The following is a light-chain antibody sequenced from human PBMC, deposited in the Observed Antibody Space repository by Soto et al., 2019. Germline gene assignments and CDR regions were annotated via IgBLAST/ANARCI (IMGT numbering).Light chain of an antibody. J-gene: IGLJ2*01. V-gene: IGLV2-14*03. Sequence: QSVLTQPASVSGSPGQSITISCTGTRGDIGGYNYVSWYQHHPGKAPKLMIYDVSNRPSGVSDRFSGSKSGNTASLTISGLQTEDEADYYCSSYTTSTTHVVFGGGTQLTVL. CDR3: SSYTTSTTHVV. CDR1: RGDIGGYNY. CDR2: DVS.